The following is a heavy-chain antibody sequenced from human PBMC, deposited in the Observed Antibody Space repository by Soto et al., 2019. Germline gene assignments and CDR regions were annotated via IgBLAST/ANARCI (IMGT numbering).Heavy chain of an antibody. CDR3: ARGVVEIRAVGYYYYAMDA. CDR2: IIPMFGTA. D-gene: IGHD2-21*01. CDR1: AGTFSSYS. V-gene: IGHV1-69*19. J-gene: IGHJ6*02. Sequence: QVQMVQSGAEVKKPGTSVKVSCKAAAGTFSSYSITWVRQAPGQGLEWMGGIIPMFGTANYAQKFQDRVTITADQSTRTAYMELSSLRSEDTAVYYSARGVVEIRAVGYYYYAMDAWGQGTTVTVSS.